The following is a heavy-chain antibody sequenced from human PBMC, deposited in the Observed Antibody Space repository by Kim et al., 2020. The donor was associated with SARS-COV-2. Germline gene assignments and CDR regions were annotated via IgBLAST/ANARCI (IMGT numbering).Heavy chain of an antibody. CDR3: ARVGFSWDSGSSGFDY. CDR2: TYYRSKWYN. V-gene: IGHV6-1*01. CDR1: GDSVSSNSAA. Sequence: SQTLSLTCAISGDSVSSNSAAWNWIRQSPSRGLEWLGRTYYRSKWYNDYAVSVKSRITINPDTSKNQFSLQLNSVTPEDTAVYYCARVGFSWDSGSSGFDYWGQGTLVTVSS. D-gene: IGHD1-26*01. J-gene: IGHJ4*02.